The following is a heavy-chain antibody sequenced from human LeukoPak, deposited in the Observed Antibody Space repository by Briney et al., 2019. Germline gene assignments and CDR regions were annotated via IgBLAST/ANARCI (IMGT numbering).Heavy chain of an antibody. CDR2: ISSSGSTI. J-gene: IGHJ4*02. CDR1: GFTFSSYE. D-gene: IGHD6-13*01. V-gene: IGHV3-48*03. Sequence: GGSLRLSCAASGFTFSSYEMNWVRQAPGKGLEWVSYISSSGSTIYYADSVKGRFTISRDNAKNPLYLQMNSLRAEDTAVYYCARDSSSWLVDYFDYWGQGTLVTVSS. CDR3: ARDSSSWLVDYFDY.